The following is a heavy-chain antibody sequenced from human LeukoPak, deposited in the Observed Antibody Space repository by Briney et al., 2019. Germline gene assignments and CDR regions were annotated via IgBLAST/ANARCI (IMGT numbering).Heavy chain of an antibody. Sequence: SETLSLTCNVSGGSISGYYWNWIRQPPGKGLEWIGYIYYSGSTNYNPSLKSRVTISVDTSKNQFSLKLSSVTAADTAVYYCASLPATGYYFDYWGQGTLVTVSS. CDR2: IYYSGST. V-gene: IGHV4-59*08. CDR3: ASLPATGYYFDY. CDR1: GGSISGYY. J-gene: IGHJ4*02. D-gene: IGHD1-26*01.